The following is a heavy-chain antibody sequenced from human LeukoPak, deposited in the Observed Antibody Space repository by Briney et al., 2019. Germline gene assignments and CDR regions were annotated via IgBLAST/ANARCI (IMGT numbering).Heavy chain of an antibody. D-gene: IGHD1-7*01. CDR2: IYYSGST. J-gene: IGHJ5*02. V-gene: IGHV4-59*12. CDR3: ARGGLNYNWFDP. Sequence: SETLSLTCTVSGGSISSYYWSWIRQPPGKGLEWIGYIYYSGSTNYNPSLKSRVTISVDTSKNQFSLKLSSVTAADTAVYYCARGGLNYNWFDPWGQGTLVTVSS. CDR1: GGSISSYY.